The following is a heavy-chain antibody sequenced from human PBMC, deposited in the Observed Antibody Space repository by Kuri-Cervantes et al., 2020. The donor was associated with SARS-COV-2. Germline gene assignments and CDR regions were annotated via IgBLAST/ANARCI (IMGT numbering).Heavy chain of an antibody. CDR2: INAGNGNT. CDR1: GYTFTSYA. D-gene: IGHD1-1*01. Sequence: ASVKVSCKASGYTFTSYAMHWVRQAPGQRLEWMGWINAGNGNTKYSQKFQGRVTITRDTSASTAHMELSSLRSEDTAVYYCARGWYSNYWNGFQYWGQGTLVTVSS. CDR3: ARGWYSNYWNGFQY. V-gene: IGHV1-3*01. J-gene: IGHJ1*01.